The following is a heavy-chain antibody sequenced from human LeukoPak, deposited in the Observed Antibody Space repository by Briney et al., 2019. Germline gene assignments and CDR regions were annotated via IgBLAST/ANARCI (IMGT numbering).Heavy chain of an antibody. CDR3: ARAPLYYYDFWSGPDY. J-gene: IGHJ4*02. V-gene: IGHV4-34*01. D-gene: IGHD3-3*01. CDR2: INHSGST. Sequence: PSETLSLTCAVYGGSFSGYYWSWIRQPPGKGLEWIGEINHSGSTNYNPSLTSRVTISVDTSKNQFSLKLSSVTAADTAVYYCARAPLYYYDFWSGPDYWGQGTLVTVSS. CDR1: GGSFSGYY.